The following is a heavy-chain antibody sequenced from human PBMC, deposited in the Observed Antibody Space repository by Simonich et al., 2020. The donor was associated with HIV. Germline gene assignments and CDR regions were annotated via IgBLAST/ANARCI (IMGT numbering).Heavy chain of an antibody. CDR2: INHSGST. Sequence: QVQLQQWGAGLLKPSETLSLTCAVYVGSFSGSYWSWIRKPPGKGLEGIGEINHSGSTNYNPSLKSRVTISVDTSKNQFSLKLSSVTAADTAVYYCARLTAGGLGEYFQHWGQGTLVTVSS. CDR1: VGSFSGSY. J-gene: IGHJ1*01. CDR3: ARLTAGGLGEYFQH. D-gene: IGHD6-13*01. V-gene: IGHV4-34*01.